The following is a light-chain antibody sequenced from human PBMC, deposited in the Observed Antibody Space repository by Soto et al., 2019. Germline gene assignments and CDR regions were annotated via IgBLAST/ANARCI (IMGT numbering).Light chain of an antibody. CDR3: MQALQTPYT. CDR1: QSLLHSNGYNY. J-gene: IGKJ2*01. Sequence: EIVMTQSPLSLPVTPGESASITCRASQSLLHSNGYNYLDWYLQKPGQSPQLLMYLGSNRASGVPDRVSGSVSGTDFTLKISRVEAEDVGVYYCMQALQTPYTFGQGTKLEIK. CDR2: LGS. V-gene: IGKV2-28*01.